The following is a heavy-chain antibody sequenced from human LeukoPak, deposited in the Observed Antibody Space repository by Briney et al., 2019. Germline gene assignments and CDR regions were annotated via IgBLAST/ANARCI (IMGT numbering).Heavy chain of an antibody. Sequence: GGSLRLSCAVSGFTFSSYAISWVRQAPGKGLEWVSTIRGSGVSTYYTDSVKGRFTISRDNSKNTVYLQMNSLRAEDTAVYYCVQRPEYGSGDYPFEHWGQGALVTVSA. D-gene: IGHD2-21*01. CDR1: GFTFSSYA. CDR2: IRGSGVST. J-gene: IGHJ4*02. V-gene: IGHV3-23*01. CDR3: VQRPEYGSGDYPFEH.